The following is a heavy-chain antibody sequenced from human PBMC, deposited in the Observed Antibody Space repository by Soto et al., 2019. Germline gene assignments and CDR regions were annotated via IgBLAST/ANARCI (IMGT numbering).Heavy chain of an antibody. Sequence: GGSLRLSCAASGLTFNMYASHGVRQAPGKGLEWLSVISYDGHEIHYADSVKGRLAISRDGYREMGYLQMNTLGIEDTAIYNFASDPVAGPGSFIDFWGQGTLVTVS. V-gene: IGHV3-30*09. J-gene: IGHJ4*02. CDR2: ISYDGHEI. CDR3: ASDPVAGPGSFIDF. D-gene: IGHD6-19*01. CDR1: GLTFNMYA.